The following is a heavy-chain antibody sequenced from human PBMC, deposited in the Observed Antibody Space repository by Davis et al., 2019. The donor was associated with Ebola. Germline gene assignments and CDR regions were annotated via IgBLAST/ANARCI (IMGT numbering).Heavy chain of an antibody. V-gene: IGHV1-18*04. CDR1: GYTFTNYG. J-gene: IGHJ4*02. Sequence: ASVKVSCKASGYTFTNYGFSWVRQAPGQGLEWMGWISAYNGNTQYEQNLQGRVTMTTDTSTNTAYMELRSLRSDDTAVYYCARVSFFGEVTFDYWGQGTLVTVSS. CDR3: ARVSFFGEVTFDY. D-gene: IGHD3-3*01. CDR2: ISAYNGNT.